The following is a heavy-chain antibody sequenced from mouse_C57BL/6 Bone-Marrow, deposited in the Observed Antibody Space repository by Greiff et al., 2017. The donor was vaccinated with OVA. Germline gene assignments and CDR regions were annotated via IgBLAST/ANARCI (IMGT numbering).Heavy chain of an antibody. CDR1: GYTFTSYW. CDR2: IYPGNSDT. D-gene: IGHD1-1*01. J-gene: IGHJ4*01. Sequence: EVQLQQPGAELVKPGASVKMSCKTSGYTFTSYWMHWVKQRPGQGLEWIGAIYPGNSDTSYNQKFKGKAKLTAVTSASTAYMELSSLTNEDSAVYYCTRGDYGSSYRGYAMDYWGQGTSVTVSS. CDR3: TRGDYGSSYRGYAMDY. V-gene: IGHV1-5*01.